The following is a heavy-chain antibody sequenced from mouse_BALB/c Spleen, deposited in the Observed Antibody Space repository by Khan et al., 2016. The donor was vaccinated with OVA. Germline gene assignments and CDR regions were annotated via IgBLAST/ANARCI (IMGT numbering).Heavy chain of an antibody. J-gene: IGHJ3*01. CDR3: AGGSGYGNYFAY. V-gene: IGHV1S132*01. CDR2: IYPGTGST. D-gene: IGHD2-1*01. CDR1: GYIFTSYW. Sequence: QVRLQQSGAELVRPGASVKLSCKTSGYIFTSYWIHWVKQRSGQGLEWIARIYPGTGSTYYNEKFKGKATLTADKSSSTAYMQLSSLKSEDSAVYFCAGGSGYGNYFAYWGQGTLVTVSS.